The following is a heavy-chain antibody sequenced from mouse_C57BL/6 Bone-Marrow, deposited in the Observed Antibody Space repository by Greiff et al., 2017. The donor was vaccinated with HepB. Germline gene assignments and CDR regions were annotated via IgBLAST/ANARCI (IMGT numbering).Heavy chain of an antibody. J-gene: IGHJ4*01. CDR2: IHPNSGST. CDR1: GYTFTSYW. D-gene: IGHD1-1*01. Sequence: QVQLKQPGAELVKPGASVKLSCKASGYTFTSYWMHWVKQRPGQGLEWIGMIHPNSGSTNYNEKFKSKATLTVDKPSSTAYMQLSSLTSEDSAVYYCARRTTVAPMDYWGQGTSVTVSS. CDR3: ARRTTVAPMDY. V-gene: IGHV1-64*01.